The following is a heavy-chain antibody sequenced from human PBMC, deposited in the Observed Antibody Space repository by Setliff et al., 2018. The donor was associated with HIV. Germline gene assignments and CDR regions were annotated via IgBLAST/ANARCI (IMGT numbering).Heavy chain of an antibody. Sequence: SETLSLTCTVSGGSISSGSYYWSWIRQPAGKGLEWIGRIYTSGSTNYNPSLKSRVTISVDTSKNQFSLKLSSVTAADTAVYYCASSSWSLNWFDPWGQGTLVTVSS. CDR1: GGSISSGSYY. CDR2: IYTSGST. V-gene: IGHV4-61*02. D-gene: IGHD6-13*01. J-gene: IGHJ5*02. CDR3: ASSSWSLNWFDP.